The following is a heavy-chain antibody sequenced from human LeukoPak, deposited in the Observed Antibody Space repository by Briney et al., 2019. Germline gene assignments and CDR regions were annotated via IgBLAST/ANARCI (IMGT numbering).Heavy chain of an antibody. CDR2: ISSSSSYI. CDR3: ARDLYYDILTGYFDY. J-gene: IGHJ4*02. D-gene: IGHD3-9*01. CDR1: GFTFSSYS. V-gene: IGHV3-21*01. Sequence: NTGGSLRLSCAASGFTFSSYSMNWVRQAPGKGLEWVSSISSSSSYIYYADSVKGRFTISRDNAKNSLYLQMNSLRAEDTAVYCCARDLYYDILTGYFDYWGQGTLVTVSS.